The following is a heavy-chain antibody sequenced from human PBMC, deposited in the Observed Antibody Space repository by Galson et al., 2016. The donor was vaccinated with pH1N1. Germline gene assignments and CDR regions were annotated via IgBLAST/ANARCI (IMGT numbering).Heavy chain of an antibody. CDR3: ARAMAGPDSY. CDR2: IKQDGSEI. CDR1: GFTFSNYW. J-gene: IGHJ4*02. D-gene: IGHD6-19*01. V-gene: IGHV3-7*03. Sequence: SLRLSCAASGFTFSNYWMNWVRQAPGKGLEWVASIKQDGSEIYYVDSVKGRFTISRDNAKNSQYLQMNSLRAEDTPVYYCARAMAGPDSYWGQGTLVTVSS.